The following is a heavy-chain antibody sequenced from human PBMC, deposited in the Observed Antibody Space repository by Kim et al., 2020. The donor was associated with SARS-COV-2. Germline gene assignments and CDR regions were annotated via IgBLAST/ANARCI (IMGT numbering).Heavy chain of an antibody. Sequence: ADSVTGRLPISRENAKTSLYLQVNSLRAEDTAVYYCACWSGYSYDDAFDIWGQGTMVTVSS. J-gene: IGHJ3*02. V-gene: IGHV3-11*04. D-gene: IGHD5-18*01. CDR3: ACWSGYSYDDAFDI.